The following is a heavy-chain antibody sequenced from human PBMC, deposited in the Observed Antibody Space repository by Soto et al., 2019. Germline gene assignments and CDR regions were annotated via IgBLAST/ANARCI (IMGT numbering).Heavy chain of an antibody. Sequence: QVRLVQSGAEVQKPGSSVKLSCKVSGGNSNSYSIAWVRQAPGQGLQWLGTIVPLSGTPNHAQQFQARVTIPADTSTHTAYLELSSLRSEDKAIYYCARDWRQMSRGGFFDYWGQRSMVTISS. V-gene: IGHV1-69*06. D-gene: IGHD3-16*01. CDR3: ARDWRQMSRGGFFDY. J-gene: IGHJ4*02. CDR1: GGNSNSYS. CDR2: IVPLSGTP.